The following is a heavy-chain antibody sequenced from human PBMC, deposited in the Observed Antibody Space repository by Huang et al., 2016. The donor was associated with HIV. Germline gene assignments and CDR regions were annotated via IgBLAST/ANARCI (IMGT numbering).Heavy chain of an antibody. D-gene: IGHD3-10*01. Sequence: YAMSWFRQAPGKGLEWVSAIIGTGNTPYYADSVKGRFTISRDNARNTLYLQLNSLRPDDTAIYYCAKVLGSGSFYNDNWGQGTLVTVSS. CDR1: YA. CDR2: IIGTGNTP. CDR3: AKVLGSGSFYNDN. V-gene: IGHV3-23*01. J-gene: IGHJ4*02.